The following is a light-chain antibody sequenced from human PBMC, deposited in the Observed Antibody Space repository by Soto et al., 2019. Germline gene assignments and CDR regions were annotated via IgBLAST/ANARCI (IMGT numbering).Light chain of an antibody. V-gene: IGKV1-17*02. CDR2: ATF. J-gene: IGKJ1*01. CDR3: LQFNSYPRT. CDR1: EDIRSD. Sequence: DIQMTQSPSSLSASVGDRVTITCRASEDIRSDLGWYQQRPGRAPKRLIYATFTLQSGGPSRFSGSRSGTEFTLTISNLQPEDFATYHCLQFNSYPRTFGQGTKVDIK.